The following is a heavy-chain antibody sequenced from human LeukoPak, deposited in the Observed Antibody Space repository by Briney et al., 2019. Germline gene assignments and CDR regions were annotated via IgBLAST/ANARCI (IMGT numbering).Heavy chain of an antibody. CDR1: GFTFSSYA. D-gene: IGHD3-22*01. Sequence: GGSLRLSCAASGFTFSSYAMSWVRQAPGKGLEWVSAISGSGGSTYYADSVKGRFTISRDNSKNTLYLQMNSLRAEDTAVYYCAKHLSKTFAGYDSSGYYLYFDYWGQGTLVTVSS. J-gene: IGHJ4*02. CDR3: AKHLSKTFAGYDSSGYYLYFDY. CDR2: ISGSGGST. V-gene: IGHV3-23*01.